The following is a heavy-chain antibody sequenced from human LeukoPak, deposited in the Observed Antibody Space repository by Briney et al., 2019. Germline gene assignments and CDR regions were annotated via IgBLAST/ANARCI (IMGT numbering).Heavy chain of an antibody. V-gene: IGHV4-61*08. CDR2: VYYSGST. CDR1: GGSISSGGYY. J-gene: IGHJ5*02. D-gene: IGHD3-22*01. CDR3: ARGESSGSNWFDP. Sequence: PSETLSLTCTVSGGSISSGGYYWNWIRQPPGRGLDWIGYVYYSGSTNYNPSLKSRVTISVDTSKNQSSLKLRSVTAADTAVYYCARGESSGSNWFDPWGQGTLVTVSS.